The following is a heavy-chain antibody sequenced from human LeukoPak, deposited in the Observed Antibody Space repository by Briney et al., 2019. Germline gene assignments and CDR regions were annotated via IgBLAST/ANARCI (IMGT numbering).Heavy chain of an antibody. D-gene: IGHD2-2*01. CDR3: AGFRTISCYSAFDF. Sequence: AGGSLRLSCAASGFSFSNYDMNWVRQAPGKGLEWISYISYTGSTTYQPDSVKGRFTISRDNAKNSLYLQMNSLRVEDTAIYYCAGFRTISCYSAFDFWGQGTMVTVSS. J-gene: IGHJ3*01. CDR1: GFSFSNYD. V-gene: IGHV3-48*03. CDR2: ISYTGSTT.